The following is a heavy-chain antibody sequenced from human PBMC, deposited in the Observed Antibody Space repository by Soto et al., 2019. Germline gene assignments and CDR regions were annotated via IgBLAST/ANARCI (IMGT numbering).Heavy chain of an antibody. CDR1: GGTFSSYT. V-gene: IGHV1-69*02. CDR3: AVYCTNGVCYHDYYYYMDV. CDR2: IIPILGIA. J-gene: IGHJ6*03. D-gene: IGHD2-8*01. Sequence: SVKVSCKASGGTFSSYTISWVRQAPGQGLEWMGRIIPILGIANYAQKFQGRVTITADKSTSTAYMELSSLRSEDTAVYYCAVYCTNGVCYHDYYYYMDVWGKGTTVPVSS.